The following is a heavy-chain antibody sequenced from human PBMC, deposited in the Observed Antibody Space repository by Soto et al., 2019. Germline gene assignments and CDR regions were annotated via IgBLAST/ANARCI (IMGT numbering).Heavy chain of an antibody. V-gene: IGHV1-2*04. CDR1: GYTFTGYF. Sequence: ASVKVSCKASGYTFTGYFIHWVRQAPGQGLEWMGWINPNSGGTNYAQKFQGWVTMTRDTSISTAYMELSRLRSDDTAVYYCARAPRDSSGYPKYYFDYWGQGTLVTVSS. CDR2: INPNSGGT. J-gene: IGHJ4*02. CDR3: ARAPRDSSGYPKYYFDY. D-gene: IGHD3-22*01.